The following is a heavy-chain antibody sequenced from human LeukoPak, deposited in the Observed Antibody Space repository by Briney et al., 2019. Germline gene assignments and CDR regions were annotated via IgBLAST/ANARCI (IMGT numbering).Heavy chain of an antibody. CDR3: ASRSYYGSGRNYYYYYMDV. D-gene: IGHD3-10*01. Sequence: GGSLRLSCAASGFTVSSSYMSWVRQAPGKGLEWVSAIYSGGSTYYADSVKGRFTISRDNSKNTLYLQMNSLRAEDTAVYYCASRSYYGSGRNYYYYYMDVWGKGTTVTISS. J-gene: IGHJ6*03. CDR1: GFTVSSSY. CDR2: IYSGGST. V-gene: IGHV3-66*01.